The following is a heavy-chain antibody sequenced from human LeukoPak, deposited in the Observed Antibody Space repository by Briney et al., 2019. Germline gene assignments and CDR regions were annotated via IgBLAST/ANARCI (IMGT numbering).Heavy chain of an antibody. J-gene: IGHJ4*02. Sequence: KTSETLSLTCTVSGGPISSYYWSWIRQPPGKGLEWIGYIYYSGSTNYNPSLKSRVTISVDTSKNQFSLKLSFVTAADTAVYYCARDQGAPYYYDSSGLDYWGQGTLVTVSS. D-gene: IGHD3-22*01. CDR3: ARDQGAPYYYDSSGLDY. V-gene: IGHV4-59*01. CDR2: IYYSGST. CDR1: GGPISSYY.